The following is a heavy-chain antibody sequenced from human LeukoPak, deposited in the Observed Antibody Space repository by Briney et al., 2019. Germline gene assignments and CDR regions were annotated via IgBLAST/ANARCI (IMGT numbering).Heavy chain of an antibody. CDR1: GFTFSTYA. CDR3: ARDHYGFWSGFFY. J-gene: IGHJ4*02. D-gene: IGHD3-3*01. V-gene: IGHV3-30*04. Sequence: GRSLRLSCAASGFTFSTYAMHWVRQAPGKGLEWVAVISYDGSNKYYADSVKGRFTISRDNSRNTLSLQMNSLRAEDTAVYYCARDHYGFWSGFFYWGQGTLVTVSS. CDR2: ISYDGSNK.